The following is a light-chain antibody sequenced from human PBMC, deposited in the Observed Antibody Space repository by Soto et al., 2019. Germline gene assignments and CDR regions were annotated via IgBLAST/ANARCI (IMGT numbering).Light chain of an antibody. J-gene: IGKJ4*01. CDR2: GAS. Sequence: EIVLTQSPGTLSLSPGERATLSCRASQSVSGTYLTWYQQKPGQAPRRLIYGASIRATGIPDRFSGSGSGTDFTLTISSLEPEDFAVYYCQYYGSSPRVTFGGGTKVESK. CDR3: QYYGSSPRVT. CDR1: QSVSGTY. V-gene: IGKV3-20*01.